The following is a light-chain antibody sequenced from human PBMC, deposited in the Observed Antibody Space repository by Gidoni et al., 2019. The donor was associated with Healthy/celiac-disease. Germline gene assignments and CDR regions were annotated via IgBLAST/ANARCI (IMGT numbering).Light chain of an antibody. CDR1: SSDVGGYNY. V-gene: IGLV2-14*03. CDR2: DVS. Sequence: QSALTQPASVSGSPGPSITISCTGTSSDVGGYNYVSLYQQHPGKAPKLMIYDVSNRPSGVSNRFSGSKSGNTASLTISGLQAEDEADYYCSSYTSSSTRVFGGGTKLTVL. CDR3: SSYTSSSTRV. J-gene: IGLJ2*01.